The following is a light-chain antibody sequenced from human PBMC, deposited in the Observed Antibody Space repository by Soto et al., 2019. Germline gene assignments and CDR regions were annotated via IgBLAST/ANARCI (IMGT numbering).Light chain of an antibody. CDR2: ENN. CDR1: SSNIGNNY. V-gene: IGLV1-51*02. Sequence: QSVLTQPPSVSAAPGQKVTISCSGSSSNIGNNYVSWYQQLPGTAPKLLIYENNKRPSGIPDRFSGSKSGTSATLGITRLQTGDEADYYCGTWDSSLSVGGVFGGGTKLTVL. CDR3: GTWDSSLSVGGV. J-gene: IGLJ3*02.